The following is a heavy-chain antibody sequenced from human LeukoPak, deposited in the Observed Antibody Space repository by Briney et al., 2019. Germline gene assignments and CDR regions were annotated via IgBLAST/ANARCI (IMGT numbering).Heavy chain of an antibody. V-gene: IGHV4-61*08. CDR1: GGSINSGGYY. J-gene: IGHJ4*02. CDR3: ARGYSSSSGRPDY. CDR2: IYYSGST. Sequence: PSETLSLTCTVSGGSINSGGYYWSWIRQPPGKGLEWIGYIYYSGSTNYNPSLKSRVTISVDTSKKQFSLKLSSVTAADTAVYYCARGYSSSSGRPDYWGQGTQVTVSS. D-gene: IGHD6-6*01.